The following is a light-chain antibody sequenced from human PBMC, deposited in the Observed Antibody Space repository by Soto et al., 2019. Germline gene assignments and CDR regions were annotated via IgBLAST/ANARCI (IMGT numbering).Light chain of an antibody. CDR2: AAS. CDR3: QKYGGSFIT. V-gene: IGKV3-20*01. Sequence: EIVLTQSPGTLSMSPGERATLSCRASQSVDSNYLAWYQQKPGQAPRPLIYAASSRATGITDRFSGSGSGTDFTLTISRLEPEDFAVYYCQKYGGSFITFGQGTRLEIK. CDR1: QSVDSNY. J-gene: IGKJ5*01.